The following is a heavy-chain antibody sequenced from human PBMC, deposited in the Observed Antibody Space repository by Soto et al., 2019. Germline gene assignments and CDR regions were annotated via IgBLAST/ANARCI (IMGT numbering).Heavy chain of an antibody. J-gene: IGHJ5*02. CDR2: MIPNFGTA. D-gene: IGHD3-3*01. CDR3: VPESRNVYYDLAPWFVP. CDR1: GGTFSSYA. Sequence: QVQLVQSGAEVKKPGSSVTVSCKASGGTFSSYAISWVRQAPGQGLEWMGGMIPNFGTANYAQKFQGRVTSTADESTSTAYMEQSSLKSEDTAVYYCVPESRNVYYDLAPWFVPSGQGTLVTLSS. V-gene: IGHV1-69*01.